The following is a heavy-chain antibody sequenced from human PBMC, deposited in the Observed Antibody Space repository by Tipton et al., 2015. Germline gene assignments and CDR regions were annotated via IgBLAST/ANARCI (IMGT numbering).Heavy chain of an antibody. Sequence: TLSLTCAVYGGSLSGYYWSWIRQPPGKGLEWVGEINDAGTTNYKSSLKSRVTISVDTSKNQFSLKLTSVTAADTAVYYCATLDYRNYRWFDPWGQGTLVTVSS. V-gene: IGHV4-34*01. CDR3: ATLDYRNYRWFDP. CDR2: INDAGTT. J-gene: IGHJ5*02. D-gene: IGHD4-11*01. CDR1: GGSLSGYY.